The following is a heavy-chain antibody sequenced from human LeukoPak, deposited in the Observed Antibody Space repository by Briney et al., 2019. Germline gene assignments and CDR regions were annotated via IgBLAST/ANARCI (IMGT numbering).Heavy chain of an antibody. CDR1: GFTFSSFT. D-gene: IGHD3-3*01. Sequence: GGSLRLSCAASGFTFSSFTMNWVRQAPGKGLEWVSSIRSSSSYIYYADSVKGRFTISRDNAKNSLYLQMNSLRAEDMAVYYCARDGRYDSWTGPDAFDIWGQGTMVTVSS. CDR3: ARDGRYDSWTGPDAFDI. CDR2: IRSSSSYI. J-gene: IGHJ3*02. V-gene: IGHV3-21*01.